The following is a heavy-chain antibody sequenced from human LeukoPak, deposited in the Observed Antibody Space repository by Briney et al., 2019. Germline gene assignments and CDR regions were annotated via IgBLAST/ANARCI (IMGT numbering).Heavy chain of an antibody. J-gene: IGHJ6*03. CDR2: INWSGGST. CDR3: ARLSAYYYGSYFYYYMDV. CDR1: GFTFDDYG. D-gene: IGHD3-10*01. Sequence: GALRLSCAASGFTFDDYGMSWVRQAPGKGLEWVSGINWSGGSTGYTDSVKGRFTISRDNAKKSVYLHMSSLRAEDTALYYCARLSAYYYGSYFYYYMDVWGKGTTVTVSS. V-gene: IGHV3-20*04.